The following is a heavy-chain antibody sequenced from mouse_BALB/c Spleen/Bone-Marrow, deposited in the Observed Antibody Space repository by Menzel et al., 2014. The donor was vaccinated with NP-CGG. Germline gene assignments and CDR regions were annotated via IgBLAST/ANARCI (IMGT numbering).Heavy chain of an antibody. CDR2: IYPSDSYT. CDR1: GYTFTNYW. V-gene: IGHV1-69*02. Sequence: AQLVESGAELVRPGASVKLSCKASGYTFTNYWINWVKQRPGQGLEWIGNIYPSDSYTNYNQKFKDKATLTVDKSSSTAYMQLSSPTSEDSAVYYCTRWLPYAMDYWGQGTSVTVSS. J-gene: IGHJ4*01. D-gene: IGHD2-2*01. CDR3: TRWLPYAMDY.